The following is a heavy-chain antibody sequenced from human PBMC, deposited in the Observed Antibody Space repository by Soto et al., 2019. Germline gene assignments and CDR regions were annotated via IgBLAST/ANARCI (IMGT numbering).Heavy chain of an antibody. Sequence: QITLKESGPTLVKPTQTLTLTCTFSGLSLSTSGVGVGWIRQPPGKALEWLALAYWNDDKRYSPSLKSRLTITKDTSKNQVVLTMTNMDPVDTATYYCAHSPLNYYDSSRFDYWGQGTLVTVSS. CDR1: GLSLSTSGVG. V-gene: IGHV2-5*01. CDR3: AHSPLNYYDSSRFDY. J-gene: IGHJ4*02. D-gene: IGHD3-22*01. CDR2: AYWNDDK.